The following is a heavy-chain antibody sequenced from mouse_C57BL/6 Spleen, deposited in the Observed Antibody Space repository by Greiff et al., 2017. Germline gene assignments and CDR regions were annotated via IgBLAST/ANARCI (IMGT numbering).Heavy chain of an antibody. CDR2: IYPGDGDT. CDR3: ARIDDGYYVYYAMDY. J-gene: IGHJ4*01. Sequence: VMLVESGAELVKPGASVKISCKASGYAFSSYWMNWVKQRPGKGLEWIGQIYPGDGDTNYNGKFKGKATLTADKSSSTAYMQLSSLTSEDSAVYFCARIDDGYYVYYAMDYWGQGTSVTVSS. CDR1: GYAFSSYW. D-gene: IGHD2-3*01. V-gene: IGHV1-80*01.